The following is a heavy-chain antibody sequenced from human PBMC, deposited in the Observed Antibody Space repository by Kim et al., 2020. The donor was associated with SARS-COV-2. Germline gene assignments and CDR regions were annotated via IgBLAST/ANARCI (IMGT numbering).Heavy chain of an antibody. CDR1: GFTVITNY. D-gene: IGHD3-16*01. CDR3: AREILIGGLPERPYAMDV. CDR2: IYRGGST. Sequence: GGSLRLSCATSGFTVITNYINWVRQAPGKGLEWVSVIYRGGSTYYADSVKGRFTISRDNSKNTVYFQMNSLRVEDTAIYYCAREILIGGLPERPYAMDVWGRGTTVTVS. J-gene: IGHJ6*02. V-gene: IGHV3-53*05.